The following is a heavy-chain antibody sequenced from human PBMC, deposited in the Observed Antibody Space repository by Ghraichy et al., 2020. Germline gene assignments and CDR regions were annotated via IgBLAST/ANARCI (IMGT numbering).Heavy chain of an antibody. CDR2: IKQDGSEK. CDR1: GFTFSTFW. V-gene: IGHV3-7*03. CDR3: ARDLSSSWYAY. D-gene: IGHD6-13*01. Sequence: GGSLRLSCTASGFTFSTFWMSWVRQAPGKGLEWVANIKQDGSEKYYVDSVKGRFTISRDNAKNSLYLQMNDLRAEDTAVYYCARDLSSSWYAYWGQGTLVTVSS. J-gene: IGHJ4*02.